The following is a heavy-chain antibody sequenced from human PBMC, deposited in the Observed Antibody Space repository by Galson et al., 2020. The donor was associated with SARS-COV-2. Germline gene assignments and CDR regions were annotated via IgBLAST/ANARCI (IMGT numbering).Heavy chain of an antibody. CDR2: ISYSGST. V-gene: IGHV4-59*01. D-gene: IGHD2-21*01. J-gene: IGHJ6*02. Sequence: ETSETLSLTCSVSDAPMSSYYWSWIRQPPGKGLEWIGYISYSGSTSYNPSLRSRVPISVDFSKNQLSLTGTSVTAADTAVYYCARDPAPPCGDNYCYGMDVWGRGTTVTVSS. CDR3: ARDPAPPCGDNYCYGMDV. CDR1: DAPMSSYY.